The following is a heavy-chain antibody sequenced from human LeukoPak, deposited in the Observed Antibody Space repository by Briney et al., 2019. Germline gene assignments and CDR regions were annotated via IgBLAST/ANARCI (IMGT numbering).Heavy chain of an antibody. J-gene: IGHJ4*02. CDR3: ARGVATIEY. CDR1: GFTFSSYW. CDR2: INSDGSTT. V-gene: IGHV3-74*01. D-gene: IGHD5-24*01. Sequence: GGSLRLSCAASGFTFSSYWMYWVRQAPGKGLVWVSRINSDGSTTSYADSVKGRFTISRDNAKNSLFLQMNSLRDEDTAVYYCARGVATIEYWGQGTLVTVSS.